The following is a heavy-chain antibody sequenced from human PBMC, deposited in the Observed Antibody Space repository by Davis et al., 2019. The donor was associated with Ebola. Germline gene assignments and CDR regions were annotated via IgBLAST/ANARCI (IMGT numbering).Heavy chain of an antibody. J-gene: IGHJ3*02. CDR1: GFTFSNYW. D-gene: IGHD6-13*01. CDR3: AKESSSWYRGGAFDI. V-gene: IGHV3-74*01. CDR2: INSDESVT. Sequence: GESLKISCAASGFTFSNYWMHWVRQAPGKGLVWVSRINSDESVTRYADSVKGRFTISRDNSKNKLYLQMNSLRAEDTAVYYCAKESSSWYRGGAFDIWGQGTMVTVSS.